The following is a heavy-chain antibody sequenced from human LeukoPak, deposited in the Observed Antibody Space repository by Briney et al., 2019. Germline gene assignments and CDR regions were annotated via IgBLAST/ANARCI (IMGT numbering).Heavy chain of an antibody. J-gene: IGHJ4*02. D-gene: IGHD5-18*01. CDR2: IYYSGST. Sequence: SETLSLTCTVSGGSISSYYWSWIRQPPGKGLEWIGYIYYSGSTNYNPSLKSQVTISVDMSKNQFSLKLRSVTAADTAVYYCARALRGGNSYGYLDSWGQGSLVNVSS. CDR3: ARALRGGNSYGYLDS. V-gene: IGHV4-59*01. CDR1: GGSISSYY.